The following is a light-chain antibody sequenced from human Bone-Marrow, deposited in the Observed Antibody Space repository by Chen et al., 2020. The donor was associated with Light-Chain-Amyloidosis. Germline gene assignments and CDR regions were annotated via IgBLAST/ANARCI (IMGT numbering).Light chain of an antibody. J-gene: IGKJ3*01. Sequence: EIVLTQSPGTLSLSPGERATLSCGASQTVTSSSLAWFQQKPGQAPRLLMFAISSRATGIPDRCSGSGSWTDFTLTITRLDPEDFAVYYCQQYATLPFTFAPGTKVDIK. V-gene: IGKV3-20*01. CDR2: AIS. CDR1: QTVTSSS. CDR3: QQYATLPFT.